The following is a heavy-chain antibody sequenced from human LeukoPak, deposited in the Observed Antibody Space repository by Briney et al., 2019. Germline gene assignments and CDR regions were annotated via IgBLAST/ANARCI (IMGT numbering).Heavy chain of an antibody. J-gene: IGHJ3*02. Sequence: PSETLSLTCAVLGGSFRGYYWSWIRQSPGKGLEWIGEINHGGSTNYNPSLRSRVTISIDTSNNQFSLKLTSATAADTALYFCARSRLWPTGTVDIWDQGAMVTVSS. V-gene: IGHV4-34*01. CDR1: GGSFRGYY. CDR2: INHGGST. D-gene: IGHD2-8*02. CDR3: ARSRLWPTGTVDI.